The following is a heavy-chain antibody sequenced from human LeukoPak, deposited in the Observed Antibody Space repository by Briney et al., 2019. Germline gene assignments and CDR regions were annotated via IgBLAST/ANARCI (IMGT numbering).Heavy chain of an antibody. D-gene: IGHD6-13*01. V-gene: IGHV3-7*01. J-gene: IGHJ5*02. CDR1: GFTFSKSW. CDR3: ARDGSTSGFDP. Sequence: GGSLRLSCAASGFTFSKSWMTWIRQAPGKGLEWVANIKQDGSEIYYVDSVKGRFTISRDNAKNSLYLHMNSLRAEDTAIYYCARDGSTSGFDPWGKGTLVTVSS. CDR2: IKQDGSEI.